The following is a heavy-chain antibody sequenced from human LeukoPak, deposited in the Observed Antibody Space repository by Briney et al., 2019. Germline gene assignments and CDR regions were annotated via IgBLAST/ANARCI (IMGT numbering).Heavy chain of an antibody. Sequence: GGSLRLSCAASGFTFSNYAMTWVRQAPGKGLEWVSSIYGSGDPTYNADPVKGRFTISRDNSKNTLYLQMNSLSAEDTAVYYCAKGEDYAWDKDYFDYWGQGSLVIVSS. CDR1: GFTFSNYA. CDR2: IYGSGDPT. V-gene: IGHV3-23*01. D-gene: IGHD3-16*01. J-gene: IGHJ4*02. CDR3: AKGEDYAWDKDYFDY.